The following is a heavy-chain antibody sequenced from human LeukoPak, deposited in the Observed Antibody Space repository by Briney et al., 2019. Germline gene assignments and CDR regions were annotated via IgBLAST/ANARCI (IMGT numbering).Heavy chain of an antibody. CDR1: GYTLTELS. V-gene: IGHV1-24*01. Sequence: GASVKVSCKVSGYTLTELSVHWVRQAPGKGLEWMGGFDPEDGETIYAQKFQGRVTMTEDTSTDTAYMELSSLRSEDTAVYYCATGLSGSYYVFDYWGQGTLVTVSS. D-gene: IGHD1-26*01. CDR2: FDPEDGET. J-gene: IGHJ4*02. CDR3: ATGLSGSYYVFDY.